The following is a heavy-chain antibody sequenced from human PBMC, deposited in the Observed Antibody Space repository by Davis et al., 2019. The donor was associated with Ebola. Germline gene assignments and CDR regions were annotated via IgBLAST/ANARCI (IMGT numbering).Heavy chain of an antibody. J-gene: IGHJ4*02. Sequence: GESLKISCAASGFTFDDYTIHWVRQAPGKGLEWVSLISWDGESTWYADSVKGRFTISRDNAKKSLYLQMNNLRAEDTALYYCVREEVTYEFDNWGQGTLVTVSS. CDR2: ISWDGEST. CDR1: GFTFDDYT. D-gene: IGHD4-11*01. V-gene: IGHV3-43*01. CDR3: VREEVTYEFDN.